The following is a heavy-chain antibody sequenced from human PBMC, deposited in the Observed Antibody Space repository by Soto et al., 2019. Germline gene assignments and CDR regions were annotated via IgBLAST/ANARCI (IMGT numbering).Heavy chain of an antibody. CDR1: GYTFTSYD. CDR3: ARAYAGVVVPAPYDVTPNYYYGMDV. CDR2: LNPNSGNT. V-gene: IGHV1-8*01. Sequence: ASVKVSCKASGYTFTSYDINWVRQATGQGLEWMGWLNPNSGNTGYAQKFQGRVTMTRNTSISTAYMELSSLRSEDTAVYYCARAYAGVVVPAPYDVTPNYYYGMDVWGQGTTVTVSS. J-gene: IGHJ6*02. D-gene: IGHD2-2*01.